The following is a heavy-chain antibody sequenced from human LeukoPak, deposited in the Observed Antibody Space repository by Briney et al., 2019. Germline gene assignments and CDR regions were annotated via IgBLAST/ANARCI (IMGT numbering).Heavy chain of an antibody. Sequence: SETLSLTCTVSGGSISNYYWSWIRQPAGKGLDWIGRIYTSGRASYNPSLKSRVTMSVDTSKNQFSLKLSSVTAADTAVYYCASLGGYDYGSSDYWGQGTLVTVSS. V-gene: IGHV4-4*07. CDR1: GGSISNYY. CDR3: ASLGGYDYGSSDY. J-gene: IGHJ4*02. D-gene: IGHD5-12*01. CDR2: IYTSGRA.